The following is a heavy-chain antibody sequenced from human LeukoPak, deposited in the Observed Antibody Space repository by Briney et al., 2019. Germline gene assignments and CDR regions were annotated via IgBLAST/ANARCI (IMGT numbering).Heavy chain of an antibody. J-gene: IGHJ4*02. Sequence: GGSLRLSCAASGFTFSSYSMNWVRQAPGKGLEWVSSISSSSTYIYYADSVKGRLTISRDNAKNSLYLQMNSLRAEDTAVYYCARDYSSSNPLPYNWGQGTLVTVSS. V-gene: IGHV3-21*01. CDR3: ARDYSSSNPLPYN. CDR2: ISSSSTYI. D-gene: IGHD6-6*01. CDR1: GFTFSSYS.